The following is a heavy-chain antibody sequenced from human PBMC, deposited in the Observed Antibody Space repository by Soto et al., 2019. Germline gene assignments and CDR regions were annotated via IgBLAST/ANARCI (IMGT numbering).Heavy chain of an antibody. V-gene: IGHV3-15*01. CDR3: TFNDFWSGYYTDY. J-gene: IGHJ4*02. CDR1: GFTFSNAW. CDR2: IKSKTDGGTT. Sequence: GGSLRLSCAASGFTFSNAWMSWVRQAPGKGLEWVGRIKSKTDGGTTDYAAPVKGRFTISRDDSKNTLYLQMNSLKTEYTAVYYCTFNDFWSGYYTDYWGQGTLVTVSS. D-gene: IGHD3-3*01.